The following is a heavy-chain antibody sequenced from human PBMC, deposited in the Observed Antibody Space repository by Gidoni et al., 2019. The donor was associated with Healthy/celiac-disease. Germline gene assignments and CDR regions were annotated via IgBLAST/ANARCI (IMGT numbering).Heavy chain of an antibody. V-gene: IGHV4-31*03. CDR1: GGSIRSGGYY. D-gene: IGHD2-2*01. Sequence: QVQLQESGPGLVKPSQPLSLTCTVSGGSIRSGGYYWSWIRQHPGKGLEWIGYIYYSGSTYYNPSLKSRVTISVDTSKNQFSLKLSSVTAADTAVYYCARGPSRGQPHQNWFDPWGQGTLVTVSS. CDR2: IYYSGST. CDR3: ARGPSRGQPHQNWFDP. J-gene: IGHJ5*02.